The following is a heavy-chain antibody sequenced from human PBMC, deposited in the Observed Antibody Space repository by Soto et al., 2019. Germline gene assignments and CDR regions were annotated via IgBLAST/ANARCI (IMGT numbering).Heavy chain of an antibody. CDR2: IIPIFGTS. V-gene: IGHV1-69*06. Sequence: SVKVSCKASGGTFSSYAISWVRQAPGQGLEWMGGIIPIFGTSNYAQKFQGRVTITADKSTSTAYMGLISLRSGDTAVYYCARGVMVVVVAGAWCYYGMEGWGQGATVRVSS. D-gene: IGHD2-15*01. CDR1: GGTFSSYA. J-gene: IGHJ6*02. CDR3: ARGVMVVVVAGAWCYYGMEG.